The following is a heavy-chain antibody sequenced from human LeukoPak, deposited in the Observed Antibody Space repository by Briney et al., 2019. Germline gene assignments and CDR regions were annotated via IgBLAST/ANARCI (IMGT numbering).Heavy chain of an antibody. CDR1: GGSISSYY. CDR2: IYYSGST. V-gene: IGHV4-59*01. D-gene: IGHD3-3*01. Sequence: PSETLSLTCTASGGSISSYYWSWIRQPPGKGLEWIGYIYYSGSTNYNPSLKSRVTISVDTSKNQFSLKLSSVTAADTAVYYCARAWSGYYLWYFDLWGRGTLVTVSS. J-gene: IGHJ2*01. CDR3: ARAWSGYYLWYFDL.